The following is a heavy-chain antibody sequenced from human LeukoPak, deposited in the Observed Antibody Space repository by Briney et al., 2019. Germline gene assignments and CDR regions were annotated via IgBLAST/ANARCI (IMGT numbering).Heavy chain of an antibody. V-gene: IGHV1-2*02. Sequence: ASVKVSCKASGYSFTGYYIHWVRQAPGQGLEWMGWVNPHTGTVRYAQKFQGRVTMTRDTSMNSAYIELTYLTSDDTAMYYCARSLYYYRSGEDCWGQGTLVTVSS. CDR2: VNPHTGTV. D-gene: IGHD3-10*01. J-gene: IGHJ4*02. CDR3: ARSLYYYRSGEDC. CDR1: GYSFTGYY.